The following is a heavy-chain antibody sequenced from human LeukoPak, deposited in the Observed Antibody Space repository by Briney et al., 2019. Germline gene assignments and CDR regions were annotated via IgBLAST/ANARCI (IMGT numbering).Heavy chain of an antibody. V-gene: IGHV5-51*01. CDR2: IYPGDSDT. Sequence: GESLKISCKGSGYSFTSYWIGWARQLPGKGLEWMGIIYPGDSDTRYSPSFQGQVTISADKSISTAYLQWSSLKASDTAMYYCARHGPLGSSCLNWFDPWGQGTLVTVFS. D-gene: IGHD6-19*01. CDR3: ARHGPLGSSCLNWFDP. CDR1: GYSFTSYW. J-gene: IGHJ5*02.